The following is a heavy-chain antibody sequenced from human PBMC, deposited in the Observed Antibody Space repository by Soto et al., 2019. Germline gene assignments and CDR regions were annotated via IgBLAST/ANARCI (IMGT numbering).Heavy chain of an antibody. J-gene: IGHJ4*02. CDR1: GYSFTNYW. Sequence: HGESLKISCKGSGYSFTNYWIYWVRQMPGKGLEWMGSIYPGDSDTRYSPSFQGQVTISADKSITTAYLQWRSLKASDTAMYYCAKFAGGHNYGYKKYYSDYWGQGTLVTVSS. CDR2: IYPGDSDT. V-gene: IGHV5-51*01. D-gene: IGHD5-18*01. CDR3: AKFAGGHNYGYKKYYSDY.